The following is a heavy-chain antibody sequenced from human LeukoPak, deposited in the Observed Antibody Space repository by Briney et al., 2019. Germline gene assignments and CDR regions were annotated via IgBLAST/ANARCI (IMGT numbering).Heavy chain of an antibody. CDR2: ISGSGGST. V-gene: IGHV3-23*01. J-gene: IGHJ4*02. Sequence: GGSLRLSCAASGFTVSSNYMSWVRQAPGKGLEWVSAISGSGGSTYYADSVKGRFTISRDNSKNTLYLQMNSLRAEDTAVYYCAKDWYDFWSGYYPFDYWGQGTLVTVSS. CDR3: AKDWYDFWSGYYPFDY. D-gene: IGHD3-3*01. CDR1: GFTVSSNY.